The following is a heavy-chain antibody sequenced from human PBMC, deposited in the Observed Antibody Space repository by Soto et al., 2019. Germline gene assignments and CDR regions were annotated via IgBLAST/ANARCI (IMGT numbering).Heavy chain of an antibody. CDR2: VNPIVSMS. D-gene: IGHD3-10*01. CDR3: ATSYGSGYRAFDY. J-gene: IGHJ4*02. CDR1: GDTFNFYS. V-gene: IGHV1-69*04. Sequence: QVQLVQSGAEVKRPGSSVKVSCKASGDTFNFYSINWVRQAPGLGLEWMGRVNPIVSMSNYAQRFQGRVTMTADKSTSTAYMELSGVRSEDTAIYYFATSYGSGYRAFDYWGQGALVTVSS.